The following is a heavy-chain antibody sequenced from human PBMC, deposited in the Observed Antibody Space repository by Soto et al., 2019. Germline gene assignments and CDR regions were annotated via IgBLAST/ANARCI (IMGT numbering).Heavy chain of an antibody. J-gene: IGHJ6*02. CDR2: IIPIPGTA. V-gene: IGHV1-69*05. Sequence: ASVKVSCKASGGTFGSYAISWVRQAPGQGLEWMGGIIPIPGTANYAQKFQGRVTIATDESTSTAYMELSSLRSEDTAVYYCARSQGSSTSLEIYYYYYYGMDVWGQGTTVTVSS. CDR1: GGTFGSYA. D-gene: IGHD2-2*01. CDR3: ARSQGSSTSLEIYYYYYYGMDV.